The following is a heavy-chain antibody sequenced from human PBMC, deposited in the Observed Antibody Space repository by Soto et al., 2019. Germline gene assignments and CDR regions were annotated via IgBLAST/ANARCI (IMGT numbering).Heavy chain of an antibody. Sequence: QVQLQESGPGLVKLSQTLSLTCTVSGGSISSGGYYWSWIRQHPGKGLEWIGYIYYSGSTYYNPSLKSRVTISVDTSKNQFSLKLSSVTAADTAVYHCARDPGRYYYMDVWGKGTTVTVSS. CDR1: GGSISSGGYY. CDR3: ARDPGRYYYMDV. V-gene: IGHV4-31*03. CDR2: IYYSGST. J-gene: IGHJ6*03.